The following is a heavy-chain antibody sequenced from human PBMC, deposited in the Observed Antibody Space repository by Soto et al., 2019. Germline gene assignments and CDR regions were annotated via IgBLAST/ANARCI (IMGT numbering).Heavy chain of an antibody. CDR3: AGQLSYYYMDV. J-gene: IGHJ6*03. CDR1: GFTFSSYW. CDR2: IKQDGSEK. V-gene: IGHV3-7*01. Sequence: GGSLRLSCAASGFTFSSYWMSWVRQAPGKGLEWVANIKQDGSEKYYVDSVKGRFTISRDNAKNSLYLQMNSLRAEDTAVYYCAGQLSYYYMDVWGKGTTVTVSS. D-gene: IGHD1-1*01.